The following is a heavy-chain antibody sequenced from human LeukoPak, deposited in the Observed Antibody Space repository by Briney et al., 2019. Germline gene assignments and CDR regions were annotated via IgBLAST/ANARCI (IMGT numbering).Heavy chain of an antibody. J-gene: IGHJ1*01. Sequence: EASVKVSCKASGYTFTNYVMNWVRQAPGQGLEWMGWINTNTGNPTYAQGFTGRFVLSLDTSVSTAYLQISSLKAEDTAVYYCAREFRPNGEYFQHWGQGTLVTVSS. CDR3: AREFRPNGEYFQH. CDR1: GYTFTNYV. V-gene: IGHV7-4-1*02. CDR2: INTNTGNP.